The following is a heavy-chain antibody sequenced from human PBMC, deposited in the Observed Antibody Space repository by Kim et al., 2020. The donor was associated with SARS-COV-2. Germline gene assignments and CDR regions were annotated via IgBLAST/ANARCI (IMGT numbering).Heavy chain of an antibody. Sequence: YVKSVEGRFTMSRDNAKNALYLQMNSLRTENTTIYYCPAPDSVQVPGGIWGQGTLVTVSS. V-gene: IGHV3-11*04. CDR3: PAPDSVQVPGGI. J-gene: IGHJ4*02. D-gene: IGHD3-10*01.